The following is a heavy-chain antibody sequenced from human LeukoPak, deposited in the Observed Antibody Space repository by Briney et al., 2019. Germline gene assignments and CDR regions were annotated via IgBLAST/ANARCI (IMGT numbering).Heavy chain of an antibody. V-gene: IGHV4-59*11. CDR3: ARDTHEYGSGSYYDDTFDS. D-gene: IGHD3-10*01. Sequence: RSETLSLTCPVSGGSMIDHYWSWVRQPPGKGLEWVGYMHHSGKANSNPSLKSRVTISVDTSKNQVSLKLSSVTAADTAVYYCARDTHEYGSGSYYDDTFDSWGQGTLVTVSS. J-gene: IGHJ3*02. CDR1: GGSMIDHY. CDR2: MHHSGKA.